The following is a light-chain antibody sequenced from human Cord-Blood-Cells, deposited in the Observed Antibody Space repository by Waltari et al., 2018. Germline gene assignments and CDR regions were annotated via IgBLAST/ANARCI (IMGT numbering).Light chain of an antibody. Sequence: DIQMTQSPSSLSASVGDRVTITCRASQSISSHLNWYQQKPGKAPKLLIYAASSLQSGVSSRFSGSGSGTDFTLTISSLQPEDFATYYCQQSYSTPFTFGPGTKVDIK. V-gene: IGKV1-39*01. J-gene: IGKJ3*01. CDR3: QQSYSTPFT. CDR2: AAS. CDR1: QSISSH.